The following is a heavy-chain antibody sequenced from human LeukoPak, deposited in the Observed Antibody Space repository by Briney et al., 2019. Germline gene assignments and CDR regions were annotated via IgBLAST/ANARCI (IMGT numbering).Heavy chain of an antibody. Sequence: PSQTLSLTCTVSGGSISSGDYYWSWIRQPPGKGLEWIGYIYYSGSTYYNPSLKSRVTISVDTSKNQFSLKLSSVTAADTAVYYCARERGFEGTDAFDIWGQGTMVTVSS. CDR3: ARERGFEGTDAFDI. CDR1: GGSISSGDYY. V-gene: IGHV4-30-4*01. CDR2: IYYSGST. J-gene: IGHJ3*02. D-gene: IGHD3-9*01.